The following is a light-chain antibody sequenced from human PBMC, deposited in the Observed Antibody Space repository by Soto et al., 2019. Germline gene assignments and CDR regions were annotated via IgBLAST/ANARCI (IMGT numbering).Light chain of an antibody. CDR1: QSVSSN. CDR3: QQYNNWPSMYT. CDR2: GAS. Sequence: EIVMTQSPATLSVSPGERVTLSCRASQSVSSNLAWYQQKPGQAPRLLIYGASTRATGIPARFSGSGSGTEFTLTINSLQSEDFAVYYCQQYNNWPSMYTFGQGTKLEIK. J-gene: IGKJ2*01. V-gene: IGKV3-15*01.